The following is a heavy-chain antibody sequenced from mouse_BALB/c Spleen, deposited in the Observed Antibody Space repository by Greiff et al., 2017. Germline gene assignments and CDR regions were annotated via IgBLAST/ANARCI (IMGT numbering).Heavy chain of an antibody. Sequence: SGAELARPGASVKLSCKASGYTFTSYWMQWVKQRPGQGLEWIGAIYPGDGDTRYTQKFKGKATLTADKSSSTAYMQLSSLASEDSAVYYCARWGTTVPFAYWGQGTLVTVSA. CDR3: ARWGTTVPFAY. CDR2: IYPGDGDT. D-gene: IGHD1-1*01. J-gene: IGHJ3*01. CDR1: GYTFTSYW. V-gene: IGHV1-87*01.